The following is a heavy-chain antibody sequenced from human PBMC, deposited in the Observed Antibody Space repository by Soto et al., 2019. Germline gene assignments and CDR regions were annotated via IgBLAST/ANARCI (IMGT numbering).Heavy chain of an antibody. CDR2: NKTKADSYTT. V-gene: IGHV3-72*01. J-gene: IGHJ4*02. Sequence: EVQLVESGGGLVQPGGSLRLYCAASGFTFSDHYMDWVRQAPGKGLEWVGRNKTKADSYTTEYAASVKGRFTISRDGSKNSLYLQMSSLKAEDTAVYYCTVWGFANDFGAAWGQGILVTGSS. CDR3: TVWGFANDFGAA. CDR1: GFTFSDHY. D-gene: IGHD3-16*01.